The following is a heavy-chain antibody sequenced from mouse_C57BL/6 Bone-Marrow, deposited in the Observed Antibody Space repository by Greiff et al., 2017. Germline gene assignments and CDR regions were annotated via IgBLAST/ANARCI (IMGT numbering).Heavy chain of an antibody. CDR2: IYPGDGDT. J-gene: IGHJ3*01. Sequence: QVQLQQSGPELVKPGASVKISCKASGYAFSSSWMNWVKQRPGQGLEWIGRIYPGDGDTNYNGMFKGKATLTADKSSSTAYMQLSSLTSEESAVYFCARKGARYSSYFADWGQGTLVTVSA. V-gene: IGHV1-82*01. CDR3: ARKGARYSSYFAD. D-gene: IGHD2-5*01. CDR1: GYAFSSSW.